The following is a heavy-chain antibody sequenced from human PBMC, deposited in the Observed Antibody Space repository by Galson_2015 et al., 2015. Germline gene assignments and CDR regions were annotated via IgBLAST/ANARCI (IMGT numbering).Heavy chain of an antibody. Sequence: ETLSLTCTVSGGSMSSLYWSWIRQPPGKGLEWVEYIYYSGSTDYNPSLRSRVTISVDTSKNQFSLRLSSVTAADTAVYYCVRSMTGNFDYWGQGTLVTVSS. CDR1: GGSMSSLY. CDR2: IYYSGST. J-gene: IGHJ4*02. V-gene: IGHV4-59*11. D-gene: IGHD1-20*01. CDR3: VRSMTGNFDY.